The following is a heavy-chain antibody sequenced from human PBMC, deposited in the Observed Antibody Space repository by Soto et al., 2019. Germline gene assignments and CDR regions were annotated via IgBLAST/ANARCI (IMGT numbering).Heavy chain of an antibody. CDR2: INHSGST. Sequence: SETLSLTCAVYGGSFSGYYWSWIRQPPGKGLEWIGEINHSGSTNYNPSLKSRVTISVDTSKNQFSLKLSSVTAADTAVYYCARRKVRGVIGYWGQGTLVTVPQ. CDR1: GGSFSGYY. V-gene: IGHV4-34*01. CDR3: ARRKVRGVIGY. J-gene: IGHJ4*02. D-gene: IGHD3-10*01.